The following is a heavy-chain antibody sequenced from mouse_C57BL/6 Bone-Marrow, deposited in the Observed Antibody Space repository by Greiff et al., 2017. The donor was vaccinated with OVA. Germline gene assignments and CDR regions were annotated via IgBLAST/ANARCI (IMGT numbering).Heavy chain of an antibody. J-gene: IGHJ2*01. CDR1: GYTFTSYW. CDR2: ISPSSGNT. V-gene: IGHV1-7*01. Sequence: VQLQQSGADLAKPGASVKLSCKASGYTFTSYWMHWVRQRPGQGLEWIGYISPSSGNTKYNQKFKDKATLTADKSSSTAYMRLSSLTAEDSAVYYCARGRGVPFDYWGQGTTLTVSS. CDR3: ARGRGVPFDY.